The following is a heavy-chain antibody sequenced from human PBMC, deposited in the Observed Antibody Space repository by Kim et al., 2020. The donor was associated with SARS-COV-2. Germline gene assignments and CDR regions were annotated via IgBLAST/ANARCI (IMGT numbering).Heavy chain of an antibody. V-gene: IGHV4-59*01. CDR1: GGSISSYY. CDR3: AREAPGWFGEFPMGYFDY. D-gene: IGHD3-10*01. J-gene: IGHJ4*02. CDR2: IYYSGST. Sequence: SETLSLTCTVSGGSISSYYWSWIRQPQGTGLEWIGYIYYSGSTNCNPSLKSRVTISVDTSKNQFSLKLSSVTAADTAVYYCAREAPGWFGEFPMGYFDYWGQGTLVTVSS.